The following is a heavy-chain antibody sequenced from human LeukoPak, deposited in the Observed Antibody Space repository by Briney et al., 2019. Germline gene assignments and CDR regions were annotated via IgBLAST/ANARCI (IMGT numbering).Heavy chain of an antibody. J-gene: IGHJ5*02. V-gene: IGHV4-38-2*02. CDR2: IYHSGST. Sequence: SETLTLTCTVSGYSISSGYYWGWIRQPPGKGLEWIGSIYHSGSTYYNPSLKSRVTISVDTSKNQFSLKLSSVTAADTAVYYCARDFVERFLEWLQPRGESSWFDPWGQGTLVTVSS. CDR1: GYSISSGYY. D-gene: IGHD3-3*01. CDR3: ARDFVERFLEWLQPRGESSWFDP.